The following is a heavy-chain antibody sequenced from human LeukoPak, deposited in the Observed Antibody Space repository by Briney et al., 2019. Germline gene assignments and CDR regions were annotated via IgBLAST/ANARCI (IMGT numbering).Heavy chain of an antibody. CDR3: ARDKVLIIPPGWFDP. Sequence: SETLSLTCTVSGYSISSGYYWGWIRQPPGKGLEWIGSIYHSGNTYYNPSLKSRVTISVDTSKNQFSLKLRSVTAADTAVYYCARDKVLIIPPGWFDPWGQEPWSPSPQ. CDR2: IYHSGNT. J-gene: IGHJ5*02. CDR1: GYSISSGYY. D-gene: IGHD2-8*02. V-gene: IGHV4-38-2*02.